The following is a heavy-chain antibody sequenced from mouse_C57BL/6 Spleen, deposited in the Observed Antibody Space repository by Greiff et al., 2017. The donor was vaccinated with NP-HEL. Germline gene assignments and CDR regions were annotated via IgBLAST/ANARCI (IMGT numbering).Heavy chain of an antibody. D-gene: IGHD1-1*01. J-gene: IGHJ3*01. CDR1: GYTFTSYW. CDR2: IDPSDSYT. CDR3: ARNSPPYYYGSSWAY. V-gene: IGHV1-50*01. Sequence: VQLQQPGAELVKPGASVKLSCKASGYTFTSYWMQWVKQRPGQGLEWIGEIDPSDSYTNYNQKFKGKATLTVDTSSSTAYMQLSSLTSEDSAVYYWARNSPPYYYGSSWAYWGQGTLVTVSA.